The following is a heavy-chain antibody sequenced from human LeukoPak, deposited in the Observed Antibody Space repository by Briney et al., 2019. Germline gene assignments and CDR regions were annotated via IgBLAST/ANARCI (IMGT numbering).Heavy chain of an antibody. J-gene: IGHJ4*02. CDR3: ARSEMGGGVYFDF. CDR1: GYTFTSYD. V-gene: IGHV1-8*01. Sequence: ASVKVSCKASGYTFTSYDINWVRQATGQGLEWMGWMNPNSGDTGYVQKFQGRVTMTRDTSISTAYMELTSLRSEDTAIYYCARSEMGGGVYFDFWGQGTLVTVSS. CDR2: MNPNSGDT. D-gene: IGHD3-16*01.